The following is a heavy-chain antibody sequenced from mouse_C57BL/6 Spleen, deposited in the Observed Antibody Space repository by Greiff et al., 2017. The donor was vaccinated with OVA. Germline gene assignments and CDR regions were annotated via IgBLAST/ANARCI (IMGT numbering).Heavy chain of an antibody. CDR1: GYTFTSYW. CDR3: ARCRSNWYYFDY. CDR2: INPSNGGT. J-gene: IGHJ2*01. Sequence: LQQPGTELVKPGASVKLSCKASGYTFTSYWMHWVKQRSGQGLEWIGNINPSNGGTNYNEKFKSKATLTVDKSSSTAYMQLSSLTSEDSAVYYCARCRSNWYYFDYWGQGTTLTVSS. V-gene: IGHV1-53*01. D-gene: IGHD2-5*01.